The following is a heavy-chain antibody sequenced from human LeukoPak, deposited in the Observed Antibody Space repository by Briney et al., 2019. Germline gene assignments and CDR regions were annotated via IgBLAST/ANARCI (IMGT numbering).Heavy chain of an antibody. CDR3: AREGSYSRFDY. Sequence: SETLSLTCIVSSVSINSSSYYWGWVRQPPGKGLEWIGEIYHSGSTNYNPSLKSRVTISVDKSKNQFSLKLSSVTAADTAVYYCAREGSYSRFDYWGQGTLVTVSS. V-gene: IGHV4-39*07. D-gene: IGHD6-13*01. CDR2: IYHSGST. CDR1: SVSINSSSYY. J-gene: IGHJ4*02.